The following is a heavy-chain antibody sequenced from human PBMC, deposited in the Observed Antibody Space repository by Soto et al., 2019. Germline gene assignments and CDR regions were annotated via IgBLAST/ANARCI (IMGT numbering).Heavy chain of an antibody. J-gene: IGHJ6*02. D-gene: IGHD5-12*01. CDR2: IYHSGST. V-gene: IGHV4-38-2*02. CDR1: GYSISSGYY. Sequence: SETLSLTCAVSGYSISSGYYWGWIRQPPGKGLEWIGSIYHSGSTYYNPSPKSRVTISVDTSKNQFSLKLSSVTAADTAVYYCAREGRGYSGYDPFVNYYYYGMDVWGQGTTVTVSS. CDR3: AREGRGYSGYDPFVNYYYYGMDV.